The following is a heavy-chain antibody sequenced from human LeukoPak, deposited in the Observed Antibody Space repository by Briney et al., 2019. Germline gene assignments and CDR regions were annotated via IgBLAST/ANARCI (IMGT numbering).Heavy chain of an antibody. V-gene: IGHV4-34*01. CDR3: ARPLGYCSSTSCRTDKDAFDI. CDR2: INHSGST. Sequence: PSETLSLTCAVYGGSFSGYYWSWIRQPPGKGLEWIGEINHSGSTNYNPSLKSRVTISVDTSKNQSSLKLSSVTAADTAVYYCARPLGYCSSTSCRTDKDAFDIWGQGTMVTVSS. CDR1: GGSFSGYY. D-gene: IGHD2-2*01. J-gene: IGHJ3*02.